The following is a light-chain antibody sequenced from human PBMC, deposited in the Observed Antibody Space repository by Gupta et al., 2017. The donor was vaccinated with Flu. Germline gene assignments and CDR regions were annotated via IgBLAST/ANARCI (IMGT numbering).Light chain of an antibody. CDR2: QDA. V-gene: IGLV3-1*01. CDR1: RLEDKY. J-gene: IGLJ1*01. CDR3: QTWDRSTYV. Sequence: TCSGDRLEDKYTTWYQQKPGQSPILVIYQDAKRPSGIAERFSGSKSGNTATLTISGTQAMDEADYYCQTWDRSTYVFGTGTKVTVL.